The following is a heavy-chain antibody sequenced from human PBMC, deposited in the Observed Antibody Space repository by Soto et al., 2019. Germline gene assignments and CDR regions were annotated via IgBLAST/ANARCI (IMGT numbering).Heavy chain of an antibody. D-gene: IGHD2-2*01. CDR1: GGSVISSSYY. Sequence: SETLPLTCTVSGGSVISSSYYWSWIRQPPGKGLEWIGYIYYSGSTNYNPSLKSRVTISVDTSKNQFSLKLSSVTAADTAVYYCARDIILEVAADMHYGMDVWGQRTTVTVS. CDR2: IYYSGST. CDR3: ARDIILEVAADMHYGMDV. V-gene: IGHV4-61*01. J-gene: IGHJ6*01.